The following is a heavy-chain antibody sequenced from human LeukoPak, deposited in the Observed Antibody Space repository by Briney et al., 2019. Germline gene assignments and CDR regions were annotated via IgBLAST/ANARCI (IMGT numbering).Heavy chain of an antibody. J-gene: IGHJ6*03. CDR3: ARSVDIVATVYYYYYYYMDV. V-gene: IGHV4-34*01. CDR1: GGSFSGYY. CDR2: INHSGST. Sequence: SETLSLTCAVYGGSFSGYYWSWIRQPPGKAREWIGEINHSGSTNYNPSLKSRVTISVDTSKNQFSLKLRSVTAADTAVYYCARSVDIVATVYYYYYYYMDVWGKGTTVTVSS. D-gene: IGHD5-12*01.